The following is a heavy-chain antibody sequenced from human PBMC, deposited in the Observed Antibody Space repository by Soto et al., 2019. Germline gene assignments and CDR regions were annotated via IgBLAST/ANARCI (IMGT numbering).Heavy chain of an antibody. CDR1: GFTVSSNY. Sequence: EVQLVESGGGLVQPGGSLRLSCAASGFTVSSNYMSWVRQAPGKGLEWVSVIYSGGSTYYADSVKGRFTISRHNSKNTLYLQMNSLRAEDTAVYYCASDPSGYDLGYFDLWGRGTLVTVSS. D-gene: IGHD5-12*01. CDR3: ASDPSGYDLGYFDL. J-gene: IGHJ2*01. V-gene: IGHV3-53*04. CDR2: IYSGGST.